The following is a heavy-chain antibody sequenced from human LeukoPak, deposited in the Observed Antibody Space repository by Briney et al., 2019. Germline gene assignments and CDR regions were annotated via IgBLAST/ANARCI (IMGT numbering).Heavy chain of an antibody. D-gene: IGHD3-22*01. CDR3: ASGRTYYYDSSGYRNFDY. V-gene: IGHV3-21*01. J-gene: IGHJ4*02. CDR1: GFTFSSYS. Sequence: GGSLRLSCAASGFTFSSYSMNWVRQAPGKGLEWVSSISSSSSYIYYADSVKGRFTISRDNAKNSLNLQMNSLRAEDTAVYYCASGRTYYYDSSGYRNFDYWGQGTLVTVSS. CDR2: ISSSSSYI.